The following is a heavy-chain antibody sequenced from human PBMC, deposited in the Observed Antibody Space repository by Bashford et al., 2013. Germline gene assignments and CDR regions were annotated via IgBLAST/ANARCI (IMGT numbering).Heavy chain of an antibody. J-gene: IGHJ3*02. CDR2: ISAYNGNT. Sequence: ASVKVSCKASGYTFTSYGISWVRQAPGQGLEWMGWISAYNGNTNYAQKLQGRVTMTTDTSTSTAYMELRSLRSDDTAVYYCARGGSGVIISPSSFDIVGPRDNGHRL. CDR3: ARGGSGVIISPSSFDI. CDR1: GYTFTSYG. V-gene: IGHV1-18*01. D-gene: IGHD3-10*01.